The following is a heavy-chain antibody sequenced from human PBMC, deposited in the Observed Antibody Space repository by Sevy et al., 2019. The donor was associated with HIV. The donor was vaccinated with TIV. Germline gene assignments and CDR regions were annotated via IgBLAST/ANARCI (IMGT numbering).Heavy chain of an antibody. V-gene: IGHV1-24*01. D-gene: IGHD2-15*01. CDR3: AIVGLRYFSGSSVYQGDWFDP. Sequence: ASVKVSCKDSGYTLTRLSIHWVRQAPGKGLEWMGNSDPQHGETIYAQNFQGRVTMTEDTSTDTAFMELSSLTSEDTALYYCAIVGLRYFSGSSVYQGDWFDPWGQGTLVTVSS. CDR1: GYTLTRLS. J-gene: IGHJ5*02. CDR2: SDPQHGET.